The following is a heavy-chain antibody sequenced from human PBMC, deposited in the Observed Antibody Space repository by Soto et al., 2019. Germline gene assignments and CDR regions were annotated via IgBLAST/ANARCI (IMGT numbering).Heavy chain of an antibody. J-gene: IGHJ4*02. Sequence: EVQLLESGGGLVQPGGSLRLSCAASGFTFSSYAMSWVRQAPGKGLEWVSAISGSGGSTYYADSVKGRFTISRDNSKNTLYRQMTGMRATDTVGYYYAKVLSGRYDFWSGYPSHWCQQTLVTVSS. D-gene: IGHD3-3*01. CDR1: GFTFSSYA. V-gene: IGHV3-23*01. CDR2: ISGSGGST. CDR3: AKVLSGRYDFWSGYPSH.